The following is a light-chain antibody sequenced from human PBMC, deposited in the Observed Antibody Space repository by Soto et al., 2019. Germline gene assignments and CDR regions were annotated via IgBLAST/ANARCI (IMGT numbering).Light chain of an antibody. V-gene: IGKV3-11*01. CDR3: QQRTNWPPGFT. CDR2: DAS. J-gene: IGKJ3*01. Sequence: EIVLTQFPATLSLSPGERATISCRASQSVSTYLTWYQQKPSKAPRLLIYDASNRATGIPVMFSGSGSGTDFTLTISSLEPEDFAVYYCQQRTNWPPGFTFGPGTKVDIK. CDR1: QSVSTY.